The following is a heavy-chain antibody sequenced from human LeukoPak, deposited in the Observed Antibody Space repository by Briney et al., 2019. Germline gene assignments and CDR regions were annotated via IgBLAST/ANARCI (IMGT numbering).Heavy chain of an antibody. V-gene: IGHV4-34*01. CDR2: INPSGST. D-gene: IGHD3-22*01. J-gene: IGHJ6*03. CDR1: GGSFSGYH. CDR3: ARGRHDITMIVVVMTSVSYYLDV. Sequence: SETLSLTCAVYGGSFSGYHWTWIRQSPGKGLEWIGDINPSGSTYYNPSLKSRLTISVDTSKNQFSLKLRSVTAADTAVYYCARGRHDITMIVVVMTSVSYYLDVWGKGTTVTAS.